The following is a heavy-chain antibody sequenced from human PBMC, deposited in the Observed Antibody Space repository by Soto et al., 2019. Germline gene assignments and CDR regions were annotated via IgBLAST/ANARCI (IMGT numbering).Heavy chain of an antibody. CDR2: IYYSGST. Sequence: QLQLQESGPGLVKPSETLSLTCTVSGGSISSSRYYWGWIRQPPGKGLEWIGSIYYSGSTYYNPSLKSRVTISVDTSKNQFSLKVSSLTAAGTAVYYCARHGFCREGLVPFDYWGQGTLVTVSS. CDR3: ARHGFCREGLVPFDY. CDR1: GGSISSSRYY. D-gene: IGHD6-19*01. V-gene: IGHV4-39*01. J-gene: IGHJ4*02.